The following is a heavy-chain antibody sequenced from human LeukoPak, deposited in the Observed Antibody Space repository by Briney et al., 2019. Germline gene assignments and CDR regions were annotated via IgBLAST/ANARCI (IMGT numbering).Heavy chain of an antibody. J-gene: IGHJ3*02. V-gene: IGHV3-23*01. Sequence: GGSLRLSCAASGFTFSSYAMSWVRQAPGKGLEWVSRISGSGDSIDSADSVKGRFTISRDNSKNTLYLQMNSLGAEDTAVYYCAKDALITIFGVVTTDAFDIWGQGTMVTVSS. D-gene: IGHD3-3*01. CDR2: ISGSGDSI. CDR3: AKDALITIFGVVTTDAFDI. CDR1: GFTFSSYA.